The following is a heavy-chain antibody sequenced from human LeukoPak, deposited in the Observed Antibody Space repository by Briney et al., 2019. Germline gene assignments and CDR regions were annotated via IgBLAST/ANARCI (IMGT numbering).Heavy chain of an antibody. D-gene: IGHD2/OR15-2a*01. V-gene: IGHV4-34*01. Sequence: SETLSLTCAVYGGSFSGYYWSWIRQPPGKGLERIGEINHSGSTNYNPSLKSRVTISVDTSKNQFSLKLSPVTAADTAVYYCARGPNSFDYWGQGTLVTVSS. CDR3: ARGPNSFDY. CDR2: INHSGST. CDR1: GGSFSGYY. J-gene: IGHJ4*02.